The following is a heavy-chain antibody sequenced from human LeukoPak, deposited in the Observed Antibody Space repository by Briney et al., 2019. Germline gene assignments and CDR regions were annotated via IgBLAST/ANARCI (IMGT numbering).Heavy chain of an antibody. J-gene: IGHJ3*02. CDR3: ARGQGLKGAFDI. CDR1: GFTFSSYS. CDR2: ISNDGSIK. Sequence: GGSLRLSCAASGFTFSSYSMHWVRQAPGKGLEWVAVISNDGSIKYYADSMKGRFTISRDNSKNTLYLQMNSLRAEDTAVYYCARGQGLKGAFDIWGHGTMVTVSS. V-gene: IGHV3-30-3*01.